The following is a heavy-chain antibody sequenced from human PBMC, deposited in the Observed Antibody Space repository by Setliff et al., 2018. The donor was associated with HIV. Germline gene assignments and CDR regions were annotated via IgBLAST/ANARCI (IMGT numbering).Heavy chain of an antibody. CDR2: ISAYNGNT. V-gene: IGHV1-18*01. D-gene: IGHD4-17*01. Sequence: ASVKVSCKASGYIFTSYGITWVRQAPGQGLEWMGWISAYNGNTNYAQKLQGRVTMTTDTSTSTAYMELRSLRSDDTAVYYCARINDYGGNEGYFDYWDQGTLVTVSS. CDR1: GYIFTSYG. CDR3: ARINDYGGNEGYFDY. J-gene: IGHJ4*02.